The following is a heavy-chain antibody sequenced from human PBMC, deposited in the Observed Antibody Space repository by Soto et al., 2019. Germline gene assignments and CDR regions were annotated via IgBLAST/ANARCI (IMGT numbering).Heavy chain of an antibody. CDR3: AKQDCSSTSCYGLFDY. CDR2: ISYDGSNK. J-gene: IGHJ4*02. D-gene: IGHD2-2*01. V-gene: IGHV3-30*18. CDR1: GFTFSSYG. Sequence: GGSLRLSCAASGFTFSSYGMHWVRQAPGKGLEWVAVISYDGSNKYYADSVKGRFTISRDNSKNTLYLQMNSLRAEDTAVYYCAKQDCSSTSCYGLFDYWGQGTLVTVSS.